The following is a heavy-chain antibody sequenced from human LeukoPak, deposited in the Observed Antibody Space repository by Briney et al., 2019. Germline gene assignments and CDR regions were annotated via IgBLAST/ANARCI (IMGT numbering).Heavy chain of an antibody. D-gene: IGHD6-19*01. Sequence: GGSLRLSCAASGFTFSSYGMHWVRQAPGKGLEWVAVIWYDGSNKYYADSVKGRFTISRDNSKNTLHLQMNSLRAEDTAVYYCARDAIAVAGHDAFDIWGQGTMVTVSS. V-gene: IGHV3-33*01. CDR2: IWYDGSNK. CDR3: ARDAIAVAGHDAFDI. CDR1: GFTFSSYG. J-gene: IGHJ3*02.